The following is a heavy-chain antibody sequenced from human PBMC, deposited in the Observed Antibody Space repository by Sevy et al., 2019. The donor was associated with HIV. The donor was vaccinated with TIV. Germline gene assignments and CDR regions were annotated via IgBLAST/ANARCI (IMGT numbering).Heavy chain of an antibody. CDR2: INTDGSLT. CDR1: GFTFSYSW. Sequence: GGSLRLSCAASGFTFSYSWMHWVRQVPGKGLVWVSRINTDGSLTNYADSVKGRFTISRDNAKNTLFLQMNSLRAEDTAIYYCAREGDYWFPSTPNTGWGQGTLVTVSS. V-gene: IGHV3-74*01. D-gene: IGHD2-8*02. J-gene: IGHJ4*02. CDR3: AREGDYWFPSTPNTG.